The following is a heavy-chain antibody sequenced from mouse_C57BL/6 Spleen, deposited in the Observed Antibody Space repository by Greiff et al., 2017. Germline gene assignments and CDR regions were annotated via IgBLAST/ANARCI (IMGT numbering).Heavy chain of an antibody. CDR1: GYTFTSYW. Sequence: VQLQQPGAELVRPGSSVKLSCKASGYTFTSYWMHWVKQRPIQGLEWIGNIDPSDSETHYNQKFKDKATLTVDKSSSTAYMQLSSLTSEDSSVYYCARVTAYYFDYWGQGTTLTVSS. D-gene: IGHD1-2*01. CDR3: ARVTAYYFDY. J-gene: IGHJ2*01. V-gene: IGHV1-52*01. CDR2: IDPSDSET.